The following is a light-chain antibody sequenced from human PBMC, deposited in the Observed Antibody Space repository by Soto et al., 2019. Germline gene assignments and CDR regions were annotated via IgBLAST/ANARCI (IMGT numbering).Light chain of an antibody. Sequence: EIVLTQSPGTLSLSPGERATLSCRASQSVSSSYLAWYQQKPGQAPRLLIYGASSRATGIPDRFSGSGSGTDFTLTISRLEPDDFAGYYGHQYGIWWTCRPGTKVEIK. CDR1: QSVSSSY. CDR2: GAS. J-gene: IGKJ1*01. V-gene: IGKV3-20*01. CDR3: HQYGIWWT.